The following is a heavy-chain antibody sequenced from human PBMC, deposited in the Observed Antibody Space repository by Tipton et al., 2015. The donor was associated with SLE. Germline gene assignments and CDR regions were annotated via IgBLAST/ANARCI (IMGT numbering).Heavy chain of an antibody. D-gene: IGHD4-23*01. V-gene: IGHV4-34*01. CDR2: INHRGST. Sequence: TLSLTCAVYGGSISSSSSYYWAWIRQPPGKGVEWIGEINHRGSTNYNPSLKSRVTISVDTSKNQFSLKLSSVTAADTAVYYCGRVEYGGSWTWGQGTLVTVSS. J-gene: IGHJ4*02. CDR1: GGSISSSSSYY. CDR3: GRVEYGGSWT.